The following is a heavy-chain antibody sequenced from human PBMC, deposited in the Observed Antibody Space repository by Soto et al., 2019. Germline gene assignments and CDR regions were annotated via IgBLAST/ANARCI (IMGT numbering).Heavy chain of an antibody. CDR3: ARFVVVPAAMRVGRYYYGMDV. Sequence: SVKVSCKASGGTFSSYAISWVRQAPGQGLEWMGGIIPIFGTANYAQKFQGRVTITADESTSTAYMELSSLRSEDTAVYYCARFVVVPAAMRVGRYYYGMDVWGQGTTVPVS. V-gene: IGHV1-69*13. CDR2: IIPIFGTA. D-gene: IGHD2-2*01. J-gene: IGHJ6*02. CDR1: GGTFSSYA.